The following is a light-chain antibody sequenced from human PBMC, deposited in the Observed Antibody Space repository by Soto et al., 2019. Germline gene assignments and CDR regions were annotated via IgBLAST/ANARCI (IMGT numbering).Light chain of an antibody. CDR2: GAS. CDR3: QQYYNWPVT. J-gene: IGKJ4*01. Sequence: EIVMTQSPATLSVSPGERATLSCRASQSVSSNLAWYQQKPGQAPRLLIYGASTRATGIPARFSGSGSGTEFTLTVDSLQSDDIAVYYCQQYYNWPVTFGGGTKV. V-gene: IGKV3-15*01. CDR1: QSVSSN.